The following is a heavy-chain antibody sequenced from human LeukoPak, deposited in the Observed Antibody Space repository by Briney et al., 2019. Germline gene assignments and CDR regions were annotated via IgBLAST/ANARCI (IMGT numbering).Heavy chain of an antibody. CDR1: GGSFSGYY. V-gene: IGHV4-34*01. J-gene: IGHJ5*02. CDR2: INHSGST. Sequence: SETLSLTCAVYGGSFSGYYWSWIRQPPGKGLEWIGEINHSGSTNYNPSLKSRVAISVDTSKNQFSLKLSSVTAADTAVYYCARGIQLWYNWFDPWGQETLVTVSS. D-gene: IGHD5-18*01. CDR3: ARGIQLWYNWFDP.